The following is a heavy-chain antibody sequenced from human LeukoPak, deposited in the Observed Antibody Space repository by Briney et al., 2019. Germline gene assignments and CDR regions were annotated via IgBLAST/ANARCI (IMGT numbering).Heavy chain of an antibody. CDR2: IYTSGST. CDR1: GGSISSYY. Sequence: SETLSLTCTVSGGSISSYYWSWIRQPPGKGLEWIGYIYTSGSTNYNPSLKSRVTISVDTSKNQFSLKLSSVTAADTAVYYCARWVGASVLFDYWGQGTLVTVSP. J-gene: IGHJ4*02. D-gene: IGHD1-26*01. V-gene: IGHV4-4*09. CDR3: ARWVGASVLFDY.